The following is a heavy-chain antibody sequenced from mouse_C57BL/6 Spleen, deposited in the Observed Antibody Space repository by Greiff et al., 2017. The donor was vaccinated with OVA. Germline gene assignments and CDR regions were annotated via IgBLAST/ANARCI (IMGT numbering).Heavy chain of an antibody. V-gene: IGHV1-67*01. CDR1: GYTFTDYA. CDR3: AKNAPHYYGSSYVWYFDV. CDR2: ISTYYGDA. J-gene: IGHJ1*03. Sequence: VQLQQSGPELVRPGVSVKISCKGSGYTFTDYAMHWVKQSHAKSLEWIGVISTYYGDASSNQKFKDKATMTVAKSSSTAYMELARLTSEDSAVYYCAKNAPHYYGSSYVWYFDVWGTGTTVTVSS. D-gene: IGHD1-1*01.